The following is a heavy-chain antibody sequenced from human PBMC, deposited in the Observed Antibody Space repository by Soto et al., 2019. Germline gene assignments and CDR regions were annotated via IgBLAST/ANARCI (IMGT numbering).Heavy chain of an antibody. J-gene: IGHJ4*02. CDR2: ISSSSSTI. Sequence: EVQLVESGGGLVQPGGSLRLSCAASGFAFSSYSMNWVRQAPRKGLEWVSYISSSSSTIYYADSVKGRFTISRDNAKNSLYLQRNSLRPEYTAVYYCARDLNYGLFDYWGQGTLVPVSS. V-gene: IGHV3-48*01. D-gene: IGHD4-17*01. CDR3: ARDLNYGLFDY. CDR1: GFAFSSYS.